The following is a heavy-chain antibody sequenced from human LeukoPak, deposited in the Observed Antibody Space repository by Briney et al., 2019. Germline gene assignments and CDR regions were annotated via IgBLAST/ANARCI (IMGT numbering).Heavy chain of an antibody. CDR1: GGSISSYF. V-gene: IGHV4-59*08. J-gene: IGHJ5*02. CDR3: TRLDLQYTWFDP. CDR2: IFYSGST. Sequence: SETLSLTCTVSGGSISSYFWGWVRQPPGKGLEWIGYIFYSGSTNYNPSLKSRVTISVDTSKNQFSLKLRSVTAADTAVYYCTRLDLQYTWFDPWGQGTLVTVSS.